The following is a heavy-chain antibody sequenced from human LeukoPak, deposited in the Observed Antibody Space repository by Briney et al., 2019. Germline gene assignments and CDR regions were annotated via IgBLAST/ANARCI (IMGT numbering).Heavy chain of an antibody. D-gene: IGHD6-19*01. CDR2: IYNIGNT. CDR1: GDSISNSY. J-gene: IGHJ4*02. Sequence: NPSETLSLTCNVWGDSISNSYWSWIRQPPGKGLEWIGHIYNIGNTKYNPSLKSRVTISEDTSKNQFSLRLSSVTAADTAVYFCARTVHYSSGWSPTYYFDYWGQGTLVTVSS. V-gene: IGHV4-59*01. CDR3: ARTVHYSSGWSPTYYFDY.